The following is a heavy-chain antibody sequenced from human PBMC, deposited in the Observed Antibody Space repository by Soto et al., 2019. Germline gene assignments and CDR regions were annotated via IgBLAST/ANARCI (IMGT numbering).Heavy chain of an antibody. Sequence: GGSLRLSCAASGFTFSSYAISWVRQAPWKGLEWVSAISGSGVSTYYADSVKGRFTISRDNSKNTLYLQMNSLRAEDTAVYYCAEGITMVRVAFDYFGQGTLVTFSS. CDR2: ISGSGVST. V-gene: IGHV3-23*01. CDR1: GFTFSSYA. D-gene: IGHD3-10*01. CDR3: AEGITMVRVAFDY. J-gene: IGHJ4*02.